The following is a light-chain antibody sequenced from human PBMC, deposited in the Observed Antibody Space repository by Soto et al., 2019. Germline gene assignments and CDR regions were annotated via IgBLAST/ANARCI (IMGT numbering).Light chain of an antibody. CDR3: SSYTSSKTRI. J-gene: IGLJ2*01. V-gene: IGLV2-14*01. CDR2: DVG. CDR1: SSDVGAYNY. Sequence: QSALTQPASVSGSLGQSITISCTGTSSDVGAYNYVSWYQQHPGKAPKLMVYDVGNRPSGVSNRFSGSKSGNTASLTISGLQTEDEADYYCSSYTSSKTRIFGGGTKVTVL.